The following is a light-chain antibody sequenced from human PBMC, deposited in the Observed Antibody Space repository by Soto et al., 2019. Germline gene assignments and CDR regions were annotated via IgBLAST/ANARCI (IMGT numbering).Light chain of an antibody. CDR1: SGHSSYA. CDR2: LDSDGTH. J-gene: IGLJ2*01. V-gene: IGLV4-69*01. Sequence: QTVVTQSPSASASLGASVKLTCTLSSGHSSYAIAWHQLQPEKGPRFLMKLDSDGTHNKGDGIPDRFSGSSAGTERYLTISSLQSEDEADYYCQTWGTGMQVVFGGGTKVTVL. CDR3: QTWGTGMQVV.